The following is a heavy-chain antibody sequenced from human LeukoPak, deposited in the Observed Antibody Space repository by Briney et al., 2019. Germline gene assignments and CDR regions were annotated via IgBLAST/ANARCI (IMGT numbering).Heavy chain of an antibody. CDR2: INPNSGGT. V-gene: IGHV1-2*02. Sequence: ASVKVSCKASGYTFIGYCMHWVRQAPGQGLEWMGWINPNSGGTNYAQKFQGRVTMTRDTSISTAYMELSRLRSDDTAVYCCARVAYSSSWYGDNWFDPWGQGTLVTVSS. D-gene: IGHD6-13*01. J-gene: IGHJ5*02. CDR3: ARVAYSSSWYGDNWFDP. CDR1: GYTFIGYC.